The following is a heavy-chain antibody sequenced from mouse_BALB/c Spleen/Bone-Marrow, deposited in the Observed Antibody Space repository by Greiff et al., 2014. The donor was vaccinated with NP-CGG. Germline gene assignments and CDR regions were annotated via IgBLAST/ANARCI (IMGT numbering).Heavy chain of an antibody. J-gene: IGHJ1*01. CDR3: ARYDGYWYFDV. CDR1: GYTFSNFW. V-gene: IGHV1-9*01. CDR2: ILPGTGSS. D-gene: IGHD2-3*01. Sequence: QVQLKQSGAELMKPGASVEISSKASGYTFSNFWIEWVKQRPGQGLEWLGEILPGTGSSRYNGKFKDKATFTADTSSNTAYMQLSSLTSEDSAVYYCARYDGYWYFDVWGAGTTVTVSS.